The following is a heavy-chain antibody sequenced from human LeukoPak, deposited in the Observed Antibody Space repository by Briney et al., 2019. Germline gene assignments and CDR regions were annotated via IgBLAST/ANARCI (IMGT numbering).Heavy chain of an antibody. D-gene: IGHD1-1*01. Sequence: SETLSLTCTVSGASISNFYWTWIRQPPGKGLEWIGYIYYSGSTNYNPSLKSRVTISVDTSKNQFSLKLSSVTAADTAVYYCVLERFFPLRNDYWGQGTLVTVSS. CDR2: IYYSGST. J-gene: IGHJ4*02. V-gene: IGHV4-59*08. CDR1: GASISNFY. CDR3: VLERFFPLRNDY.